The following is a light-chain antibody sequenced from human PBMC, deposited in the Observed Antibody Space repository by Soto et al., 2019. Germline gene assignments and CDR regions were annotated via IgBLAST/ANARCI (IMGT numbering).Light chain of an antibody. CDR1: QSISSSF. CDR3: QQYDNSPIT. Sequence: EIVLTQSPGILSLSPGERASLSCGASQSISSSFLAWYQRKPGQAPRLLIYGASSRATGTPDRFSGTGSETDFTLTISRLEPEDFAVYYCQQYDNSPITFGQGTRLEIK. V-gene: IGKV3-20*01. CDR2: GAS. J-gene: IGKJ5*01.